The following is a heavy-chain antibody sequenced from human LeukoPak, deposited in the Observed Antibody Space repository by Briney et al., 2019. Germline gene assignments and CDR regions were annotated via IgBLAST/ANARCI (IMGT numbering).Heavy chain of an antibody. J-gene: IGHJ4*02. V-gene: IGHV3-30-3*01. CDR1: GFTFSSYA. D-gene: IGHD6-13*01. CDR2: ISYDGSNK. Sequence: GGSLRLSCAASGFTFSSYAMHWVRQAPGKGLEWVAVISYDGSNKYYADSVKGRFTISRDNSKNTLYLQMNSLRAEDTAVYYCAKGRPRSWYWGPFDYWGQGTLVTVSS. CDR3: AKGRPRSWYWGPFDY.